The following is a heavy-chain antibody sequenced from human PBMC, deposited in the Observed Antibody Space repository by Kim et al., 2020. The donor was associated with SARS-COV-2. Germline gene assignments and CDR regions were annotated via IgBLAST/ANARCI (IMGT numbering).Heavy chain of an antibody. CDR3: ARVGDGGSSWYPVY. D-gene: IGHD6-13*01. J-gene: IGHJ4*02. V-gene: IGHV4-31*03. CDR1: GGSISSGGYY. Sequence: SETLSLSCTVSGGSISSGGYYWSWIRQHPGKGLEWIGYIYYSGSTYYNSSHKSRVTISIDTSKNQFSLKLSSVTAADTAIYFCARVGDGGSSWYPVYWGQGTLVTVSS. CDR2: IYYSGST.